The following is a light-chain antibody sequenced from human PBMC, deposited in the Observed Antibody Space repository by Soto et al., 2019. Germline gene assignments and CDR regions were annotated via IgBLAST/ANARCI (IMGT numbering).Light chain of an antibody. CDR2: GVS. J-gene: IGLJ2*01. CDR3: SSYAGSNNYVV. CDR1: SSDIGAYNF. V-gene: IGLV2-8*01. Sequence: QSVLTQPPSASGSPGQSVSISCTGTSSDIGAYNFVSWYQQHPGKAPRLMIYGVSKPPSGVPDRFSGSKSGNTASLTVSGLQAEDEADYYCSSYAGSNNYVVFGGGTKLTVL.